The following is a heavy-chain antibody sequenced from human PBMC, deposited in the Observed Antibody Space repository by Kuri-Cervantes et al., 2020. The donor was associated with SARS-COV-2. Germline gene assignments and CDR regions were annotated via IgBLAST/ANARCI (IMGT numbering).Heavy chain of an antibody. Sequence: SVKVSCKASGGTFSNFAISWVRQALGQGLEWMGVIIPAFGTTNNAQRLQGRVTISADEARFTVYMELSSLTFEDTAIYYCAQTIPARRRSPGDFYLYYMDVWGKGTSVTVSS. D-gene: IGHD6-6*01. CDR3: AQTIPARRRSPGDFYLYYMDV. V-gene: IGHV1-69*13. CDR2: IIPAFGTT. J-gene: IGHJ6*03. CDR1: GGTFSNFA.